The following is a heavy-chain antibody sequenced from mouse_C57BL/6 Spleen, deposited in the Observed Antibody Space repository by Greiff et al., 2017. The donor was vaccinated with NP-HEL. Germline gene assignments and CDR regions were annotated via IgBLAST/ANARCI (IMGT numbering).Heavy chain of an antibody. J-gene: IGHJ4*01. CDR3: AREGITTVVARDYYAMDY. CDR1: GYAFSSSW. V-gene: IGHV1-82*01. D-gene: IGHD1-1*01. CDR2: IYPGDGDT. Sequence: VQLQESGPELVKPGASVKISCKASGYAFSSSWMNWVKQRPGKGLEWIGRIYPGDGDTNYNGKFKGKATLTADKSSSTAYMQLSSLTSEDSAVYFCAREGITTVVARDYYAMDYWGQGTSVTVSS.